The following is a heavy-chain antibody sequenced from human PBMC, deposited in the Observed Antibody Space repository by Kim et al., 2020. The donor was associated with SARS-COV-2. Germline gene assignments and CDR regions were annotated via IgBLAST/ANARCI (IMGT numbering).Heavy chain of an antibody. CDR1: GFTFSSYS. Sequence: GGSLRLSCAASGFTFSSYSMNWVRQAPGKGLEWVSSISSSSSYIYYADSVKGRYTISRDNAKNSLYLQMNSLRAEDTAVYYCARDTAMVTVGYYYYGIDVWGQGTTVTVS. CDR2: ISSSSSYI. J-gene: IGHJ6*02. CDR3: ARDTAMVTVGYYYYGIDV. D-gene: IGHD5-18*01. V-gene: IGHV3-21*06.